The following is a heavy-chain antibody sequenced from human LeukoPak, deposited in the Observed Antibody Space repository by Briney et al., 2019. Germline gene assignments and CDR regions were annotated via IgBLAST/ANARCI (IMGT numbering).Heavy chain of an antibody. V-gene: IGHV3-9*01. CDR2: ISWNSGSI. CDR1: GFTFDDYA. CDR3: AKGVRMTADNYYDSSGYYYYYYGIDV. Sequence: GRSLRLSCAASGFTFDDYAMHWVRQAPGKGLEWVSGISWNSGSIGYADSVKGRFTISRDNAKNSLYLQMNSLRAEDTALYYCAKGVRMTADNYYDSSGYYYYYYGIDVWGQGTTVTVSS. J-gene: IGHJ6*02. D-gene: IGHD3-22*01.